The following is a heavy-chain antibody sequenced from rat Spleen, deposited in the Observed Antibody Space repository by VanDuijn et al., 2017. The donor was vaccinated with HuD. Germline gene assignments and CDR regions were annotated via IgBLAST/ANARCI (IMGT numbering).Heavy chain of an antibody. CDR3: ARHFSPADYYSSFPVLY. V-gene: IGHV5-29*01. J-gene: IGHJ3*01. CDR2: LSFDGSST. D-gene: IGHD1-2*01. CDR1: GFTFSDYY. Sequence: EVQLVESDGGLVQPGRSLKLSCAASGFTFSDYYMAWVRQAPTKGLEWVATLSFDGSSTYYRDSVKGRFTISRDNAKSTLYLQMDSLRSEDTATYYCARHFSPADYYSSFPVLYWGQGTLVTVSS.